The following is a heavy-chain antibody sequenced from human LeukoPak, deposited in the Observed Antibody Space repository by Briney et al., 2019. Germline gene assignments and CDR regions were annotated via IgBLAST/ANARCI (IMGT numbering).Heavy chain of an antibody. V-gene: IGHV3-23*01. Sequence: PGGSLRLSCAASGFTLSSYAMSWVGQAPGKGLEWVAAISGSGGSTYYADSVKGRLTISRHNSKNTLYLQMNSLRAEDTAVYYCAKERNHIDYWGQGTLVTVSS. CDR3: AKERNHIDY. J-gene: IGHJ4*02. CDR2: ISGSGGST. D-gene: IGHD1-14*01. CDR1: GFTLSSYA.